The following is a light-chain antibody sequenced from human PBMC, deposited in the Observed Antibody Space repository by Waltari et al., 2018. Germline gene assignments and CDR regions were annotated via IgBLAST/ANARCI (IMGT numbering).Light chain of an antibody. Sequence: DIQMTQSPSTLSASIGDRVTITCRASQSINSWLAWYQQKPGKAPKLLIYKTSTLETGVPSRFSGSGSGTEFTLTISSLEPEDFAVYYCQQRYDWPLTFGGGTKVEIK. CDR3: QQRYDWPLT. V-gene: IGKV1-5*03. J-gene: IGKJ4*01. CDR2: KTS. CDR1: QSINSW.